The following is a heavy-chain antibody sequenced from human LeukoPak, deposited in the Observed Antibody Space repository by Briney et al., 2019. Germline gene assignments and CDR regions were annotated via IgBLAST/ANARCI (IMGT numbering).Heavy chain of an antibody. CDR3: ASWYCSSTSCPPYY. D-gene: IGHD2-2*01. Sequence: WASVKVSCKASGYTFTSYGISWVRQAPGQGLEWMGWISAYNGNTNYAQKLQGRVTMTTDTSTSTAYMELRSLRSDDTAVYYCASWYCSSTSCPPYYWGQGTLVTVSS. V-gene: IGHV1-18*01. J-gene: IGHJ4*02. CDR1: GYTFTSYG. CDR2: ISAYNGNT.